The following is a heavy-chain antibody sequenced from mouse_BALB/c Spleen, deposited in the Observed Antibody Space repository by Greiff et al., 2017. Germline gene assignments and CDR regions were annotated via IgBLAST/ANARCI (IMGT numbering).Heavy chain of an antibody. CDR1: GYSFTDYI. CDR2: INPYYGST. CDR3: ARLGGHAMDY. Sequence: EVQLQQTGPELVKPGASVKISCKASGYSFTDYIMLWVKQSHGKSLEWIGNINPYYGSTSYNLKFKGKATLTVDKSSSTAYMQLNSLTSEDSAVYYCARLGGHAMDYWGQGTSVTVAS. J-gene: IGHJ4*01. V-gene: IGHV1-39*01. D-gene: IGHD3-3*01.